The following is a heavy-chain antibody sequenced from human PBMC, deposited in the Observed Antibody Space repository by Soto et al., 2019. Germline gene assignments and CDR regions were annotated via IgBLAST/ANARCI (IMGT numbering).Heavy chain of an antibody. CDR1: VGSISSSSYY. Sequence: SDTLSLTCTVSVGSISSSSYYWGWIRQPPGKGLEWIGSIYYSGSTYYNPSLKSRVTISVDTSKNQFSLKLSSVTAADTAVYYCATNYAYYYYYGMDVWGQGTTVTVSS. D-gene: IGHD4-4*01. V-gene: IGHV4-39*01. CDR2: IYYSGST. CDR3: ATNYAYYYYYGMDV. J-gene: IGHJ6*02.